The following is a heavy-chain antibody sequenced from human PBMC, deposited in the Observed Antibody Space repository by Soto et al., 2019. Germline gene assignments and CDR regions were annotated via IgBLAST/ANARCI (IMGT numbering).Heavy chain of an antibody. CDR2: IIPIFGTA. CDR3: ARERKASTRWGYYYYYGMDV. CDR1: GGTFSSYA. J-gene: IGHJ6*02. D-gene: IGHD1-26*01. V-gene: IGHV1-69*01. Sequence: QVQLVQSGAEVKKPGSSVKVSCKASGGTFSSYAISWVRQAPGQGLEWMGGIIPIFGTANYAQKFQGRVTITADESTSTAYMELSSLRSEDTAVYYCARERKASTRWGYYYYYGMDVWGQGTTVTVSS.